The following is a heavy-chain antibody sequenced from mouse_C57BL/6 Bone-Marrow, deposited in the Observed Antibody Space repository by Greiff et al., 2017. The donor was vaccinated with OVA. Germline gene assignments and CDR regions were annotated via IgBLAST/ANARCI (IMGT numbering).Heavy chain of an antibody. D-gene: IGHD2-5*01. CDR2: IYPRDGST. CDR1: GYTFTDHT. J-gene: IGHJ4*01. Sequence: QVQLQQSDAELVKPGASVKISCKVSGYTFTDHTIHWMKQRPEQGLEWIGYIYPRDGSTKYNEKFKGKATLTADKSSSTAYMQLSSLTSEDSAVYYGASYYSNYEGAMDYWGQGTSVTVSS. V-gene: IGHV1-78*01. CDR3: ASYYSNYEGAMDY.